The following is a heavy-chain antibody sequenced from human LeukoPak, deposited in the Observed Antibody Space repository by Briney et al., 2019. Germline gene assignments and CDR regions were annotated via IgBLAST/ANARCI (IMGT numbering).Heavy chain of an antibody. CDR1: GFTFSSYA. CDR3: ARVLPPHDAFDI. CDR2: ISYDGSNK. V-gene: IGHV3-30-3*01. J-gene: IGHJ3*02. Sequence: GRSLRLSCAAPGFTFSSYAMHWVRQAPGKGLEWVAVISYDGSNKYYADSVKGRFTISRDNSKNTLYLQMNSLRAEDTAVYYCARVLPPHDAFDIWGQGTMVTVSS.